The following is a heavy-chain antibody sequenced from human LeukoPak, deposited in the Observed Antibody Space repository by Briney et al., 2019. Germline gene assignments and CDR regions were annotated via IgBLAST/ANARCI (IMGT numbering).Heavy chain of an antibody. Sequence: PSETLSLTCAVSGGCISSSNWWSWVRQPPGKGLEWIGEIYHSGSTNYNPSLKSRVTISVDTSKNQFSLKLSSVTAADTAVYYCARGPAVGAVRSWFDPWGQGTLVTVSS. CDR3: ARGPAVGAVRSWFDP. D-gene: IGHD1-26*01. J-gene: IGHJ5*02. CDR1: GGCISSSNW. CDR2: IYHSGST. V-gene: IGHV4-4*02.